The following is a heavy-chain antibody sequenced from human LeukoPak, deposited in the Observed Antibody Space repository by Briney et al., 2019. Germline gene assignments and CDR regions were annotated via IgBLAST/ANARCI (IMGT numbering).Heavy chain of an antibody. D-gene: IGHD3-16*01. Sequence: GASVKVSCKAYGYTFMSHGISWVRQAPGQGLEWMGWISGSSSNTNYAQRLQGRVTMTTDTSTTPAYMELRSLRSDDTAVYYCARATGTWGHDGFDIWGQGTMVTVSS. V-gene: IGHV1-18*01. CDR3: ARATGTWGHDGFDI. CDR2: ISGSSSNT. CDR1: GYTFMSHG. J-gene: IGHJ3*02.